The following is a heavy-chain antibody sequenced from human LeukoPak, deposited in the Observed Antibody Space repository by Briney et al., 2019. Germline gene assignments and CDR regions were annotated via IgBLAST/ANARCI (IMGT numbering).Heavy chain of an antibody. Sequence: PAETLSLTCTVSGGSISGSISGTYWSWVRQPAGKGLEWIGRIHSSGSTKYNPSLKSRVTMSVDTSKNQLFLGLTSVTAADTALYYCARGSQNYYNPFDNWGQGTLVTVSS. V-gene: IGHV4-4*07. J-gene: IGHJ4*02. CDR1: GGSISGSISGTY. CDR2: IHSSGST. CDR3: ARGSQNYYNPFDN. D-gene: IGHD3-10*01.